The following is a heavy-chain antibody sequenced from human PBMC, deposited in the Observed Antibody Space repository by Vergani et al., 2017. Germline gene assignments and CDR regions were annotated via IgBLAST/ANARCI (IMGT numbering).Heavy chain of an antibody. V-gene: IGHV3-7*01. CDR2: IKQDGSEK. CDR3: ARGTSCSSTSCYRFGYYYYYYMDV. J-gene: IGHJ6*03. Sequence: EVQLVESGGGLVQPGGSLRLSCAASGFTFSSSWMSWVRQAPGKGLEWVANIKQDGSEKYYVDSVKGRFTISRDNAKNSLYLQMNSLRAEDTAVYYCARGTSCSSTSCYRFGYYYYYYMDVWGKGTTVTVSS. CDR1: GFTFSSSW. D-gene: IGHD2-2*01.